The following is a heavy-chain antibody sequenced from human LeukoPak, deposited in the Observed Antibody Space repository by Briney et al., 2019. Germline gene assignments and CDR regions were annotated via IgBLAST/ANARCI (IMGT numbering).Heavy chain of an antibody. CDR2: IKQDGSVK. V-gene: IGHV3-7*03. D-gene: IGHD1-20*01. CDR3: AAYNWIQGDFDY. Sequence: GGSLRLSCSASGFTFSTYWMSWVCQAPGKGLEWVANIKQDGSVKYYVDSVKGRFTISRDNAKNSLYLSMNSLRAEDTAVYYCAAYNWIQGDFDYWGQGTLVSVSS. J-gene: IGHJ4*02. CDR1: GFTFSTYW.